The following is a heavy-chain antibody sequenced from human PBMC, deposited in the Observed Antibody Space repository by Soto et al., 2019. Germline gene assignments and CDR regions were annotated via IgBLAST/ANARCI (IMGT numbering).Heavy chain of an antibody. V-gene: IGHV3-11*06. J-gene: IGHJ4*02. CDR2: ISSSGSDT. CDR3: ARGYGDSDY. CDR1: GFTFSDYY. Sequence: PGGSLRLSFAASGFTFSDYYMSWIRQAPGKGLEWVSDISSSGSDTNYADSVKARFTISRDNAKNSLYLQMKSLRDGDTAVYYCARGYGDSDYWGQGTLVTVSS. D-gene: IGHD5-12*01.